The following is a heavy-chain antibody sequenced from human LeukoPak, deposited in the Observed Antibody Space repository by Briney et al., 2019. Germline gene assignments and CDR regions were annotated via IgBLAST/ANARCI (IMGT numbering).Heavy chain of an antibody. CDR2: INPNSGDT. CDR3: ARGTGAGGRGRLDS. Sequence: ASVKVSCKASGYTFTGYYIHWVRQAPGQGLEWMGWINPNSGDTHYAQKFLGRVTMTRDTSISTAYMDLSGLRSDDTAVYFCARGTGAGGRGRLDSWGQGTLVTVSS. CDR1: GYTFTGYY. J-gene: IGHJ4*02. V-gene: IGHV1-2*02. D-gene: IGHD6-13*01.